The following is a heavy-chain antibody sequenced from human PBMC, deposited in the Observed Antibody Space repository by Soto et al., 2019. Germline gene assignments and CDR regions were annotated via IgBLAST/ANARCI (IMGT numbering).Heavy chain of an antibody. CDR2: ISGSGGST. Sequence: EVQLLESGGGLVQPGGSLRLSCAASGFTFSSYAMSWVRQAPGKGLEWVSAISGSGGSTYYADSVKGRFTISRDNSKNTLYLQMNSLRAEDTAVYYCAKKDLVVVAATEGMDVWGQGTTVTVSS. V-gene: IGHV3-23*01. CDR3: AKKDLVVVAATEGMDV. CDR1: GFTFSSYA. J-gene: IGHJ6*02. D-gene: IGHD2-15*01.